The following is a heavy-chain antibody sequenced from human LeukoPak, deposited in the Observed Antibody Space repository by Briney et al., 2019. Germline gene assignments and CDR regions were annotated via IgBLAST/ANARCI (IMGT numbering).Heavy chain of an antibody. J-gene: IGHJ4*02. V-gene: IGHV3-30*18. CDR2: ISYDGSNK. Sequence: GRSLRHSCAASGFTFSSYGMHWVRQAPGKGLEWVAVISYDGSNKYYADSVKGRFTISRDNSKNTLYLQMNSLRAEDTAVYYCAKDGIAADLCYFDYWGQGTLVTVSS. CDR1: GFTFSSYG. CDR3: AKDGIAADLCYFDY. D-gene: IGHD6-13*01.